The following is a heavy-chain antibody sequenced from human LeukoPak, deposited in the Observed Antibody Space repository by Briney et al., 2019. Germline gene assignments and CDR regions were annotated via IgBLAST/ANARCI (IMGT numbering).Heavy chain of an antibody. V-gene: IGHV4-39*07. CDR2: IYYSGST. J-gene: IGHJ3*01. CDR3: ARASVTSVFNDAFDL. CDR1: GGSISSSSYY. Sequence: PSETLSLTCTVSGGSISSSSYYWGWIRQPPGKGLEWIGSIYYSGSTYYNPSLKSRVTISVDTSKNQFSLKLSSVTAADTAVYYCARASVTSVFNDAFDLWGQGIMVTVSS. D-gene: IGHD5/OR15-5a*01.